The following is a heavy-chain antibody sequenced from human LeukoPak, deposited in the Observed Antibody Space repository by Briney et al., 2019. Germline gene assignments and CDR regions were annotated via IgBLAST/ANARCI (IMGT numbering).Heavy chain of an antibody. CDR3: ARWGLYSNYVGSYYSYGMDV. V-gene: IGHV1-8*01. J-gene: IGHJ6*02. CDR1: GYTFTIYD. CDR2: MNPNSVNT. D-gene: IGHD4-11*01. Sequence: ASVKVSCKASGYTFTIYDINWVRQATGQGREWRGWMNPNSVNTGYAQKFQGRVTITRTTSITTDYMELSSLRSEATAVYYCARWGLYSNYVGSYYSYGMDVWGQGTTVTVSS.